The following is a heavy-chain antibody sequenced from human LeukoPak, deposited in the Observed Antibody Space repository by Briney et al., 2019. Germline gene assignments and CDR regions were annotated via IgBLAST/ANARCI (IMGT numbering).Heavy chain of an antibody. J-gene: IGHJ3*02. V-gene: IGHV4-59*12. CDR3: ARGGNGSGNFDAFDI. D-gene: IGHD3-10*01. CDR1: GGSISSYY. CDR2: IYHSGST. Sequence: PSETLSLTCTVSGGSISSYYWSWIRQPPGKGLEWIGYIYHSGSTYYNPSLKSRVTISVDRSKNQFSLKLSSVTAADTAVYYCARGGNGSGNFDAFDIWGQGTMVTVSS.